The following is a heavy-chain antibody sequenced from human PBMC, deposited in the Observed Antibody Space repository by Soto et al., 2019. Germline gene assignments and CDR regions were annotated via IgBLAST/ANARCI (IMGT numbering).Heavy chain of an antibody. D-gene: IGHD1-26*01. J-gene: IGHJ3*02. Sequence: ASVKDSCKASGYTFTSYAMHWVRQAPGQRLEGMGWINDGNGNTEYSQKFQGRATITRDTSVSTAYMRLIRLRSEDTAVYYCDRDLMGATSAFDIWGQGTMVTVSS. V-gene: IGHV1-3*01. CDR1: GYTFTSYA. CDR3: DRDLMGATSAFDI. CDR2: INDGNGNT.